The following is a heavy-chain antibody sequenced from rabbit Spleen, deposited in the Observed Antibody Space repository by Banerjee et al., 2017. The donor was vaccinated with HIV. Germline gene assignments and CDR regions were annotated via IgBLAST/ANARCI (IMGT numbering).Heavy chain of an antibody. J-gene: IGHJ3*01. Sequence: QEQLEESGGDLVKPGASLTLTCTVSGFSLSSSYYMCWVRQAPGKGLEWIACMDAGNSGFTYYANWAKGRFTISGTSSTTVTLQMTSLTAADTATYFCARDLDGVIGWNFGWWGQGTLVTVS. CDR3: ARDLDGVIGWNFGW. CDR1: GFSLSSSYY. D-gene: IGHD4-1*01. V-gene: IGHV1S45*01. CDR2: MDAGNSGFT.